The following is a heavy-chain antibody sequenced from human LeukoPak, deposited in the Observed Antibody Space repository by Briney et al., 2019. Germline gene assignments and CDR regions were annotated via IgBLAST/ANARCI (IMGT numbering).Heavy chain of an antibody. V-gene: IGHV1-18*01. CDR3: ARDPGYSGKNDVYFDY. D-gene: IGHD1-26*01. Sequence: ASVKVSCKSSGYTFTSYGISWVRQAPGQGLEWMGWISAYNGNTNYAQKLQGRVTMTTDTSTSTAYMELRSLRSDDTAVYYCARDPGYSGKNDVYFDYWGQGTLVTVSS. CDR2: ISAYNGNT. J-gene: IGHJ4*02. CDR1: GYTFTSYG.